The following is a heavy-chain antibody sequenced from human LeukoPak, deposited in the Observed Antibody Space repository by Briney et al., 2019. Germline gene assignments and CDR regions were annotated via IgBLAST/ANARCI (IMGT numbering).Heavy chain of an antibody. J-gene: IGHJ3*02. CDR3: VRTSIAARRANAFDI. V-gene: IGHV4-30-2*01. CDR1: GGSISSGGYS. CDR2: IYHSGST. D-gene: IGHD6-6*01. Sequence: SETLSLTCTVSGGSISSGGYSWSWIRQPPGTGLEWIGYIYHSGSTYYNPSLKSRVTISVDRSKNQFSLKLSSVTAADTAVYYCVRTSIAARRANAFDIWGQGTMVTVSS.